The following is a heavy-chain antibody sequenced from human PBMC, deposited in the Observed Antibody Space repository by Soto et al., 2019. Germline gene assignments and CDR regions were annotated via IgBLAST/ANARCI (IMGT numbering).Heavy chain of an antibody. Sequence: GGSLRPSCSASGFTFSSYAMHWVRQAPGKGLEYVSAISSNGGSTYYADSVKGRFTISRDNSKNTLYLQMSSLRAEDTAVYYCVTPLAAVAPDYWGQGTLVTVSS. V-gene: IGHV3-64D*06. CDR2: ISSNGGST. J-gene: IGHJ4*02. CDR1: GFTFSSYA. D-gene: IGHD6-19*01. CDR3: VTPLAAVAPDY.